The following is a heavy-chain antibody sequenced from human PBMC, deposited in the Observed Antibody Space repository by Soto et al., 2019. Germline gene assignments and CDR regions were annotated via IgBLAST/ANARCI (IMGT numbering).Heavy chain of an antibody. J-gene: IGHJ4*02. CDR1: GFTFSSYG. Sequence: ESGGGVVQPGRSLRLSCAASGFTFSSYGMHWVRQAPGKGLEWVAVISYDGSNKYYADSVKGRFTISRDNSKNTLYLQMNSLRAEDTAVYYCAKDMVRGVIGYWGQGTLVTVSS. CDR3: AKDMVRGVIGY. D-gene: IGHD3-10*01. CDR2: ISYDGSNK. V-gene: IGHV3-30*18.